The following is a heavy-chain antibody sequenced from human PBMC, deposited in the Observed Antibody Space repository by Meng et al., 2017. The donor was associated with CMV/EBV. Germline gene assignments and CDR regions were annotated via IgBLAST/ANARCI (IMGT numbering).Heavy chain of an antibody. V-gene: IGHV1-69*05. CDR3: ARESGGYCSSTSCPIDY. CDR2: IIPIFGTA. D-gene: IGHD2-2*01. J-gene: IGHJ4*02. Sequence: SALVSFKASGGTFSSYAISRVRQAPGQGLEWMGGIIPIFGTANYAQKFQGRVTITTDESTSTAYMELSSLRSEDTAVYYCARESGGYCSSTSCPIDYWGQGTLVTVSS. CDR1: GGTFSSYA.